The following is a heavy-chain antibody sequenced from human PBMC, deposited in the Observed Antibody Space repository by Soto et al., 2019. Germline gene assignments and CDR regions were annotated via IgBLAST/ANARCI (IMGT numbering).Heavy chain of an antibody. CDR3: AKDDDYSAGWYGRQYDY. D-gene: IGHD6-19*01. V-gene: IGHV3-23*01. Sequence: EVQLLESGGGLVQPGGSLRLSCAASGFTFSNYAMTWVRQAPGKGLEWVSGISDSGGSTYYADSVKGRFTISRDNFKKTLYLQMNRLRGDATAVYYCAKDDDYSAGWYGRQYDYWGQGILVTVSS. J-gene: IGHJ4*02. CDR2: ISDSGGST. CDR1: GFTFSNYA.